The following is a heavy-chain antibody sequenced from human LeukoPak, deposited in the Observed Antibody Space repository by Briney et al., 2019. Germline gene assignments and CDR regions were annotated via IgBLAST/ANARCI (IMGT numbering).Heavy chain of an antibody. Sequence: SETLSLTCTVSGGSISSGGYYWSWIRQHPGKGLEWIGYIYYSGSTYYNPSLKSRVTISVDTSKNQFSLKLSSVTAADTAVYYCARHVGQNPFYFLQLQNWFDPWGQGTLVTVSS. D-gene: IGHD2-2*01. CDR1: GGSISSGGYY. J-gene: IGHJ5*02. V-gene: IGHV4-31*03. CDR2: IYYSGST. CDR3: ARHVGQNPFYFLQLQNWFDP.